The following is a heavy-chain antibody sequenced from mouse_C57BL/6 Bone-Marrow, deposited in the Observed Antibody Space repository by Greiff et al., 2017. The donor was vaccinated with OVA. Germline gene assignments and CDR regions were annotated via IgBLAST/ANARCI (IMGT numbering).Heavy chain of an antibody. J-gene: IGHJ1*03. D-gene: IGHD2-4*01. CDR2: IYPGSGST. CDR3: ARYYDYGRLDV. V-gene: IGHV1-55*01. CDR1: VYTFTSYW. Sequence: QVQLQQSGAELVKPGASVKMSCKASVYTFTSYWITWVKQRPGQGLEWIGDIYPGSGSTNYNEKFKSKATLTVDTSSSTAYMQLSSLTSEDSAVYYCARYYDYGRLDVWGTGTTVTVSS.